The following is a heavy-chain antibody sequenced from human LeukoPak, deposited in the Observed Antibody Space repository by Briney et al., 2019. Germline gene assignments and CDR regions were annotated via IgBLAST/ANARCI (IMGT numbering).Heavy chain of an antibody. Sequence: PGGSLRLSCAASGFTFSSYAMSWVRQAPGKGLEWVSAISGSGGSTYYADSVKGRFTISRDNSKNTLYLQMNSLRAEDTAVYYCAKHSQVQWLPELDVTLYDYWGQGTLVTVSS. CDR3: AKHSQVQWLPELDVTLYDY. CDR1: GFTFSSYA. CDR2: ISGSGGST. J-gene: IGHJ4*02. D-gene: IGHD3-22*01. V-gene: IGHV3-23*01.